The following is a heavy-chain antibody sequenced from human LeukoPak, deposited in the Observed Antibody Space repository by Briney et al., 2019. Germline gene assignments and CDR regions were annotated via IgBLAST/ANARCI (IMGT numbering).Heavy chain of an antibody. CDR3: AKDRYITMVRGVINDY. V-gene: IGHV3-23*01. J-gene: IGHJ4*02. D-gene: IGHD3-10*01. CDR2: ISGSGGST. CDR1: GFTFSSYA. Sequence: GGSLRLSCAASGFTFSSYAMSWVRQAPGKGLEWVSAISGSGGSTYYADSVKGRFTISRDNSKNTLYLQMNSLRAEDTAVYYCAKDRYITMVRGVINDYWGQGTLVTVSS.